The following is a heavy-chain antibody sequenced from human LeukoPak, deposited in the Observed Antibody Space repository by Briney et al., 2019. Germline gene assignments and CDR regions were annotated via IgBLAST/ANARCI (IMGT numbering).Heavy chain of an antibody. CDR1: GFTFDDYG. D-gene: IGHD6-13*01. Sequence: GGSLRLSCAASGFTFDDYGMSWVRQAPGKGLEWVSAISGSGGSTYYADSVKGRFTISRDNSKNTLYLQMNSLRAEDTAVYYCAKGRAAAAGTFYFDYWGQGTLVTVSS. CDR3: AKGRAAAAGTFYFDY. CDR2: ISGSGGST. V-gene: IGHV3-23*01. J-gene: IGHJ4*02.